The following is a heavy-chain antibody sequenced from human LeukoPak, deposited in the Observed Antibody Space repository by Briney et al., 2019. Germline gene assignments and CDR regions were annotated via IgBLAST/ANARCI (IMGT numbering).Heavy chain of an antibody. V-gene: IGHV1-18*01. J-gene: IGHJ4*02. Sequence: ASVKVSCKASGYTFTSYGISWVRQAPGQGLEWMGWISAYNGNTNYAQKLQGRVTMTTDTSTSAAYMELRSLRSDDTAVYYCARSRIQLWPGGYWGQGTLVTVSS. D-gene: IGHD5-18*01. CDR3: ARSRIQLWPGGY. CDR1: GYTFTSYG. CDR2: ISAYNGNT.